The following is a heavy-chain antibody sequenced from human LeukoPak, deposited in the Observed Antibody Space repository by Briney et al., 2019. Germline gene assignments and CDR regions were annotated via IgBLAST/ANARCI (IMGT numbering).Heavy chain of an antibody. Sequence: SETLSLTCTVSGGSISSYYWSWIRQPPGKGLEWIGYIYYSGSTNYNPSLKSRVTISVDTSKNQFSLKLNSVTAADTAVYYCARLYGSGSYYRHWGQGTLVTVSS. CDR3: ARLYGSGSYYRH. D-gene: IGHD3-10*01. CDR2: IYYSGST. J-gene: IGHJ4*02. V-gene: IGHV4-59*12. CDR1: GGSISSYY.